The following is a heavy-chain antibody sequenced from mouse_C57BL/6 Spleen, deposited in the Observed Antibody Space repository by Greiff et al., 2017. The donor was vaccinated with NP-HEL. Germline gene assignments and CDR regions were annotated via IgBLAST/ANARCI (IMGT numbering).Heavy chain of an antibody. V-gene: IGHV2-6*03. D-gene: IGHD1-1*01. J-gene: IGHJ4*01. CDR2: IWSDGST. CDR1: GFSLTSYG. Sequence: VKLMESGPGLVAPSQSLSITCTVSGFSLTSYGVHWVRQPPGKGLEWLVVIWSDGSTTYNSALKSRLSISKDNSKSQVFLKMNSLQTDDTAMYYCARDGSSYDYAMDYWGQGTSVTVSS. CDR3: ARDGSSYDYAMDY.